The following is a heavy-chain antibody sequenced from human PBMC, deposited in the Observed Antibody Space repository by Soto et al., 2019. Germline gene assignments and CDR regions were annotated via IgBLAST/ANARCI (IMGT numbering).Heavy chain of an antibody. J-gene: IGHJ3*02. CDR2: ISSSSSYI. CDR1: VFTCSSYS. Sequence: PWWSLRLSCSASVFTCSSYSMNWVRQAPGKGLEWVSSISSSSSYIYYADSVKGRFTISRDNAKNSLYLQMNSLRAEDTAVYYCARDLITMIVVVTSGAFDIWGQGTMVTVSS. D-gene: IGHD3-22*01. V-gene: IGHV3-21*01. CDR3: ARDLITMIVVVTSGAFDI.